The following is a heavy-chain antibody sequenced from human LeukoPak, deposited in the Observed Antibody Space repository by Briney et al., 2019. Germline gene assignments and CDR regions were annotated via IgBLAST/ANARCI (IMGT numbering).Heavy chain of an antibody. V-gene: IGHV3-30*04. Sequence: PGGSLRLSCAASGFTFSSQAMHWVRQAPGKGLEWVAVIIHDGSNKNFADSVKGRFTISRDNSKNTLYLQMNSLRAEDTAVYYCAKYYYDSSGYYYGLDYWGQGTLVTVSS. J-gene: IGHJ4*02. CDR3: AKYYYDSSGYYYGLDY. CDR1: GFTFSSQA. CDR2: IIHDGSNK. D-gene: IGHD3-22*01.